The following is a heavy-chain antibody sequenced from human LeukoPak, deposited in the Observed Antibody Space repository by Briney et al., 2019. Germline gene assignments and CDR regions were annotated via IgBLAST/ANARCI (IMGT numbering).Heavy chain of an antibody. CDR1: GGSVSSGSYY. V-gene: IGHV4-61*01. J-gene: IGHJ3*02. D-gene: IGHD1-26*01. Sequence: SETLSLTCTVSGGSVSSGSYYWSWIRQPPGKGLEWIGYIYYSGSTNYNPSLKSRVTISVDTSKNKFSLKLSSVTAADTAVYYCAREAEVGATTSAFDIWGQGTMVTVSS. CDR2: IYYSGST. CDR3: AREAEVGATTSAFDI.